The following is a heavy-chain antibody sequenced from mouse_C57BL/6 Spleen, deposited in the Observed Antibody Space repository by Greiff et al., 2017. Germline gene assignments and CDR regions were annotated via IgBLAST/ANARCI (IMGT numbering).Heavy chain of an antibody. CDR3: ARGAWFSY. Sequence: EVKVEESGPGLAKPSQSLSLTCSVTGYSITSGYYWNWIRQFPGNKLEWMGYISYDGSNNYNQSLKNRITITRDTTKNQFFLKLNSVTTEDTATYCCARGAWFSYWGQRTLVTVSA. J-gene: IGHJ3*01. V-gene: IGHV3-6*01. CDR1: GYSITSGYY. CDR2: ISYDGSN.